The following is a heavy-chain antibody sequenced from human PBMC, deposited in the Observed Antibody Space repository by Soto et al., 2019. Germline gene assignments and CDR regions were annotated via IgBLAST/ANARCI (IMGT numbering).Heavy chain of an antibody. CDR1: GFTFSSYA. V-gene: IGHV3-30-3*01. J-gene: IGHJ4*02. Sequence: QVQLVESGGGVVQPGRSQRLSCAASGFTFSSYAMHWVRQAPGKGLEWVAVISYDGSNKYYADSVKGRFTISRDNSKNTLYLQMNSLRAEDTAVYYCARVKQPLSLDYWGQGTLVTVSS. D-gene: IGHD6-25*01. CDR2: ISYDGSNK. CDR3: ARVKQPLSLDY.